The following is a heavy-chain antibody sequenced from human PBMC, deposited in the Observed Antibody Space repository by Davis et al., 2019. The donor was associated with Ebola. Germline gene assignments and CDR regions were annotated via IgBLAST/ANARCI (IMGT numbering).Heavy chain of an antibody. CDR3: ARGKWQRFQDYFYSGMDV. CDR2: IYYGGSP. CDR1: GDSISRSIYY. J-gene: IGHJ6*02. D-gene: IGHD5-12*01. V-gene: IGHV4-39*01. Sequence: MPSETLSLTCTVSGDSISRSIYYWGWIRQPPGKGLEWIGSIYYGGSPYYNPSLKSRVTISLDTSKNQFSLKLSSVTAADTGMYYCARGKWQRFQDYFYSGMDVWAQGTSVTVSS.